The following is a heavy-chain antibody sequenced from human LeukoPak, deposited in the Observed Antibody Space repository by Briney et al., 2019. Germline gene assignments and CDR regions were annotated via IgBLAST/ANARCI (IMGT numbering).Heavy chain of an antibody. J-gene: IGHJ4*02. V-gene: IGHV3-21*01. CDR2: ISSSSSYI. CDR1: GFTFSSYS. CDR3: ARASYHYDSSGYTDY. Sequence: GGSLRLSCAASGFTFSSYSMNWVRQAPGKGLEWVSSISSSSSYIYYADSVKGRFTISRDNAKNSLYLQMNSLRAEDTAVYYCARASYHYDSSGYTDYWGQGALVTVSS. D-gene: IGHD3-22*01.